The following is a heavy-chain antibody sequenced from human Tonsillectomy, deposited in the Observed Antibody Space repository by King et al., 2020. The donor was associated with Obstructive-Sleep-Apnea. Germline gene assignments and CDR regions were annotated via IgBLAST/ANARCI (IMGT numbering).Heavy chain of an antibody. Sequence: VQLVESGGGLVKPGGSLRLSCAASGFTFSIYSMNWVRQAPGKGLEWVSSISSSSSYIYYPDSVKGRFTIYRDNAKNSLYLQMNRLRAEDTAVYYFARGGTTVGPFDYWGQGTLVTVSS. CDR2: ISSSSSYI. CDR1: GFTFSIYS. CDR3: ARGGTTVGPFDY. D-gene: IGHD4-23*01. V-gene: IGHV3-21*01. J-gene: IGHJ4*02.